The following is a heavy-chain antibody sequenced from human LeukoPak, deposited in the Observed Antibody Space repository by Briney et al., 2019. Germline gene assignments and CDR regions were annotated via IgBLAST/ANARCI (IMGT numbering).Heavy chain of an antibody. Sequence: PGGSLRLSCAASGFTFSSYWMSWVRQPPGKGLEWVANIKQDGSEKYYVVSVKGRFTISRDNARNSLYLQMNSLTAEDTAVYYCARIRGIAAAGDYWGQGTLVTVSS. V-gene: IGHV3-7*04. CDR1: GFTFSSYW. D-gene: IGHD6-13*01. CDR3: ARIRGIAAAGDY. J-gene: IGHJ4*02. CDR2: IKQDGSEK.